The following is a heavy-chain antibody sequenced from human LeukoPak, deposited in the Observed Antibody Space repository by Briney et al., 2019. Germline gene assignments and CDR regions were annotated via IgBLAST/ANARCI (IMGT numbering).Heavy chain of an antibody. CDR1: GYPFSDFY. J-gene: IGHJ4*02. V-gene: IGHV1-2*02. CDR2: INPQSGAT. D-gene: IGHD3-22*01. Sequence: ASVKVSCKASGYPFSDFYVHWVRQAPGQGPEWMAWINPQSGATNYAQKLQGRVTMTRDMSIRTVYMELTSLRSDDTALYFCARGGNDSNLYFPYWGQGALVTVSS. CDR3: ARGGNDSNLYFPY.